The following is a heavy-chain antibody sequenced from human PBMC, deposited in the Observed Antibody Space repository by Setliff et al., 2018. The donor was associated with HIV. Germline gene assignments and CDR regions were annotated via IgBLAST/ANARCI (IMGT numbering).Heavy chain of an antibody. CDR2: INSDGSSS. J-gene: IGHJ4*02. D-gene: IGHD4-4*01. Sequence: GESPKISCSASGFTFSSYWMHWVRQAPGKGLVWVSRINSDGSSSSYADSVKGRFTISRDNAKNTLHLQMNSLRAEDTAVYYCASGGGTTVTPFDYWGQGTLVTVSS. V-gene: IGHV3-74*01. CDR3: ASGGGTTVTPFDY. CDR1: GFTFSSYW.